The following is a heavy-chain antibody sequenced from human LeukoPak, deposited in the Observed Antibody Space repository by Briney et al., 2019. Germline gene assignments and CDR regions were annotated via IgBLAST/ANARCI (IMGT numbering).Heavy chain of an antibody. CDR1: GGSFSGYY. Sequence: SEPLSLTCAVYGGSFSGYYWSWIRQPPGKGLEWIGEINHSGSTNYNPSLKSRVTISVDTSKNQFSLKLSSVTAADTAVYYCARGLRPPGLRFFNWFDPWGQGTLVTVSS. J-gene: IGHJ5*02. D-gene: IGHD3-3*01. CDR3: ARGLRPPGLRFFNWFDP. V-gene: IGHV4-34*01. CDR2: INHSGST.